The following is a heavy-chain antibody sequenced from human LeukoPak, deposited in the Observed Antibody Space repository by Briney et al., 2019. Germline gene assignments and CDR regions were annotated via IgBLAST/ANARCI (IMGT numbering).Heavy chain of an antibody. J-gene: IGHJ4*02. V-gene: IGHV4-61*02. Sequence: SQTLSLTCTVSGVSITSGSYYWSWIRQPAGKGLEWIGRIYTSGSTNYNPSLKSRVTISVDPSKNQFSLKLSSVTAADTAVYYCARGLYSGSYDIDYWGQGTLVTVSS. D-gene: IGHD1-26*01. CDR3: ARGLYSGSYDIDY. CDR1: GVSITSGSYY. CDR2: IYTSGST.